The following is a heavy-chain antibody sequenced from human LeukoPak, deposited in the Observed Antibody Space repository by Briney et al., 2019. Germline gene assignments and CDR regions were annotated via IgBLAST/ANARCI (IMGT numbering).Heavy chain of an antibody. CDR1: GYTFTGYY. D-gene: IGHD3-22*01. CDR2: INPNSGGT. Sequence: ASVKVSCKASGYTFTGYYMHWVRQAPGQGLEWMGWINPNSGGTNYAQKFRGRVTMTRDTSISTAYMELSRLRSDDTAVYYCARGRSMIVVVRDAFDIWGQGTMVTVSS. V-gene: IGHV1-2*02. CDR3: ARGRSMIVVVRDAFDI. J-gene: IGHJ3*02.